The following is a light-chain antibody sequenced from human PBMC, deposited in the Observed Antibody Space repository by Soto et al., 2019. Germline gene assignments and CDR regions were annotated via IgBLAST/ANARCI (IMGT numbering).Light chain of an antibody. CDR1: ESVTSTY. Sequence: IVLTQSPGIPSLSPGERATLSCRASESVTSTYLAWYQQKSGQAPRLLIYGASSRATGIPDRFSGSGSGTAFTLTIRRLGPEDVAGYYCQQYDIAPLTFGGGTKVEIK. V-gene: IGKV3-20*01. J-gene: IGKJ4*01. CDR2: GAS. CDR3: QQYDIAPLT.